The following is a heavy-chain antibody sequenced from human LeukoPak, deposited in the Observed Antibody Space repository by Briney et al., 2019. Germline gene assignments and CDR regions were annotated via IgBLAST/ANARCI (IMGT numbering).Heavy chain of an antibody. CDR3: ARDDWNYKFTIHSYYYGMDV. CDR1: GYTFTSYA. Sequence: ASVKVSCKASGYTFTSYAMHWVRQAPGQRLEWTGWINAGNGNTRYSQKLQGRVTITRDTSANTVYMELSSLRSGDTAVYYCARDDWNYKFTIHSYYYGMDVWGQGTTVTVSS. V-gene: IGHV1-3*01. D-gene: IGHD1-7*01. J-gene: IGHJ6*02. CDR2: INAGNGNT.